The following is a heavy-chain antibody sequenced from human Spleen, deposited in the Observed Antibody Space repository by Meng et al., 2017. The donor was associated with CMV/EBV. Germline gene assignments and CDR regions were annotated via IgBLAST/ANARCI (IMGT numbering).Heavy chain of an antibody. V-gene: IGHV4-59*01. J-gene: IGHJ4*02. D-gene: IGHD2-8*01. CDR1: GDSISSYY. Sequence: QGQLQESGPGLVKPSETLSLTCTVSGDSISSYYWSWIRQSPGKGLEWIGYIYYNGNTNYNPSLKSRVTISVDTSKNQFSLKLSSVTAADTAVYYCARGNGFHYYWGQGTLVTVSS. CDR2: IYYNGNT. CDR3: ARGNGFHYY.